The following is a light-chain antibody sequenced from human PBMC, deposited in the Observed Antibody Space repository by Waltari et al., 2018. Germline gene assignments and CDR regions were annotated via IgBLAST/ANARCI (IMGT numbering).Light chain of an antibody. J-gene: IGKJ5*01. CDR2: GAS. Sequence: EIVLTQSPGTLSLSPGERATLSCRASQSVRHTYIAWYQQKPGQSPRLLIFGASSGATGIPDRFSVRGSGTDFTLTISRLEPGDFAVYYCQQYGSSPLTFGQGTRLDIK. CDR1: QSVRHTY. CDR3: QQYGSSPLT. V-gene: IGKV3-20*01.